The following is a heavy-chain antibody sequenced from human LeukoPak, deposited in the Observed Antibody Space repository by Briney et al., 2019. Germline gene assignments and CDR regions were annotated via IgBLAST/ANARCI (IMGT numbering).Heavy chain of an antibody. Sequence: GGSLRLSCAASGFTFSSYAVSWVRQAPGKGLEWVSAISGSGGSTYYADSVKGWFTISRDNSKNTLYLQMNSLRAEDTAVYYCAKNRRIVAKYYFDYWGQGTLVTVSS. CDR1: GFTFSSYA. CDR2: ISGSGGST. V-gene: IGHV3-23*01. J-gene: IGHJ4*02. CDR3: AKNRRIVAKYYFDY. D-gene: IGHD5-12*01.